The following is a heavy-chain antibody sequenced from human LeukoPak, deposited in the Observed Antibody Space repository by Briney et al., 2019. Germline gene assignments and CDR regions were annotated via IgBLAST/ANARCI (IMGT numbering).Heavy chain of an antibody. CDR3: AGYTVVRGLTLSAFDI. CDR1: GDTLTGYY. D-gene: IGHD3-10*01. V-gene: IGHV1-2*02. Sequence: EASVKVSCKASGDTLTGYYIHWVRQAPRRGLEWMGCFDPNTGATHYAQKFQGRVTMTRDTSIDTDFLELRSLISDDTALYYCAGYTVVRGLTLSAFDIWGQGTMVTVSS. CDR2: FDPNTGAT. J-gene: IGHJ3*02.